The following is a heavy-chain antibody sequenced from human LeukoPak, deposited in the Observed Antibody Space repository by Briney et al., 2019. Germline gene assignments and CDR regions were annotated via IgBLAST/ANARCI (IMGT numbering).Heavy chain of an antibody. V-gene: IGHV3-33*01. J-gene: IGHJ6*02. Sequence: GGSLRLSCAASGFTFSSYGFHWVRQAPGKGLEWVAVIWYDGSNIYYANSVKGRFTISRDDSKNTLYLQMNSLRAEDTAVYYCAREGNYYDMDVWGQGTTVTVSS. CDR1: GFTFSSYG. CDR3: AREGNYYDMDV. CDR2: IWYDGSNI.